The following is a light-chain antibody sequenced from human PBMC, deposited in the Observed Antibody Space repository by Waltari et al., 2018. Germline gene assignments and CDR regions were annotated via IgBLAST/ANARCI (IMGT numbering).Light chain of an antibody. Sequence: DIQMTQSPSTVPASLGDRVTITCRASQNLNTFLSWYQQKPGAVPNLLIYDASTLERGVPSRFSGSGCGTHFTLTISGRQPDDFATDYCQQYNTNSPWTFGQGTKVEIK. CDR3: QQYNTNSPWT. V-gene: IGKV1-5*01. CDR2: DAS. CDR1: QNLNTF. J-gene: IGKJ1*01.